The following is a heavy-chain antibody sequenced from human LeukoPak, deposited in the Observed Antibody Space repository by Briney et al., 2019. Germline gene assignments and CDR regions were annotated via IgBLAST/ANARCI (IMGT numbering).Heavy chain of an antibody. J-gene: IGHJ4*02. CDR3: ATVHMVRGVIDNHYFDY. CDR1: GYTFTGYY. D-gene: IGHD3-10*01. V-gene: IGHV1-2*02. CDR2: INPNSGGT. Sequence: ASVKVSCKASGYTFTGYYMHWVRQAPGQGLEWMGWINPNSGGTNYAQKFQGRVTMTRDTSISTAYMELSRLRSDDTAVYYCATVHMVRGVIDNHYFDYWGQGTLVTVSS.